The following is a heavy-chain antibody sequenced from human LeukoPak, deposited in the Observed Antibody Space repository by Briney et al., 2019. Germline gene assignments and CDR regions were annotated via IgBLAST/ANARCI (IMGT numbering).Heavy chain of an antibody. CDR1: GFTFSSYW. Sequence: GGSLRLSCVASGFTFSSYWMHWVRQAPGKGLVWVSRINSDGSSTSYADSVKGRFTISRDNAKNTLYLQMNSQRAEDTAIYYCARAYSSAWYVPGDYWGQGTLVTVSS. D-gene: IGHD6-19*01. CDR3: ARAYSSAWYVPGDY. CDR2: INSDGSST. J-gene: IGHJ4*02. V-gene: IGHV3-74*01.